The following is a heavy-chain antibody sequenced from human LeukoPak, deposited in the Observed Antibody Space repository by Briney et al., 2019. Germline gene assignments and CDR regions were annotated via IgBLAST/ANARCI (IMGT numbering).Heavy chain of an antibody. J-gene: IGHJ5*02. Sequence: KSSETLSLTCTVSGASIRSHYWSWIRQPPGKGLEWIGYIYHIGNTNYNPSLKSRLTISVDTSKNHFSLTLTSVTAADTAVYYCARHLGAAGVLRFDPWGQGTLVTVSS. CDR3: ARHLGAAGVLRFDP. CDR1: GASIRSHY. D-gene: IGHD3-3*01. V-gene: IGHV4-59*08. CDR2: IYHIGNT.